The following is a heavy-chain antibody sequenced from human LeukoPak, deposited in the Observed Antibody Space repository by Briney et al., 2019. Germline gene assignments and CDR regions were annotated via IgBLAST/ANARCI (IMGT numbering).Heavy chain of an antibody. CDR2: ISSSSSYI. D-gene: IGHD2-2*01. Sequence: GGSLRLSCAASGFTFSSYSMNWVRQAPGKGLEWVSSISSSSSYIYYADSVKGRFTISRDNAKNSLYLQMNRLRAEDTAVYYCARERCSSTSCYEGGGFDYWGQGTLVTVSS. J-gene: IGHJ4*02. CDR3: ARERCSSTSCYEGGGFDY. V-gene: IGHV3-21*01. CDR1: GFTFSSYS.